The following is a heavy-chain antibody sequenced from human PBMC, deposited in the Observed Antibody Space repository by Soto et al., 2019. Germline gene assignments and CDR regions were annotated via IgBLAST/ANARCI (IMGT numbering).Heavy chain of an antibody. Sequence: SETLSLTCTVSGGSISSYYWSWIRQPPGKGLEWIGYIYYSGSTYYNPSLKSRVTISVDTSKNQFSLKLSSVTAADTAVYYCARGEPGSITVTTYFDYWGQGTLVTVSS. D-gene: IGHD4-17*01. J-gene: IGHJ4*02. V-gene: IGHV4-59*12. CDR2: IYYSGST. CDR1: GGSISSYY. CDR3: ARGEPGSITVTTYFDY.